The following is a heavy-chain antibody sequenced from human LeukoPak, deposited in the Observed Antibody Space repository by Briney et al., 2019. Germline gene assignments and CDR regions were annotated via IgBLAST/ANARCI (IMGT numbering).Heavy chain of an antibody. CDR1: GGSFSSSSYY. CDR3: ARQDSGYGSFDY. D-gene: IGHD5-12*01. CDR2: FYYSGST. V-gene: IGHV4-39*01. Sequence: SDTLSLTCTVSGGSFSSSSYYWGWIRQPPGKGLEWIGSFYYSGSTYYNPSLKSRVTISVDTSKNQFSLKLSSVTAADTAVYYCARQDSGYGSFDYWGQGTLVTVSS. J-gene: IGHJ4*02.